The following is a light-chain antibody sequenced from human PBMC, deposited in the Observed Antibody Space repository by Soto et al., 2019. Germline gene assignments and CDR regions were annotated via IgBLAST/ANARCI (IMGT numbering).Light chain of an antibody. Sequence: QSVLTQPPSVSAAPGEKVTISCSGSSSNIGNNYVSWYQQLPGTAPKLLIYDNNKGPSGIPDRFSGSKSGTSATLGITGLQTGDEADYYCGTWDGSLSGWVFGGGTKLTVL. CDR3: GTWDGSLSGWV. J-gene: IGLJ3*02. CDR2: DNN. V-gene: IGLV1-51*01. CDR1: SSNIGNNY.